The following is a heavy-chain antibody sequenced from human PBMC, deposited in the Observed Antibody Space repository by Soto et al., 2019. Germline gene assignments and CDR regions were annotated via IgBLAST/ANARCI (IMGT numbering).Heavy chain of an antibody. D-gene: IGHD3-3*01. Sequence: SETLSLTCAVSGYSISSGYYWGWIRQPPGKGLEWIGSIYHSGSTYYNPSLKSRVTISVDTSKNQFSLKLRSVTAADTAVYYCAMTVLRFLEWLLSGWFDPWGQGTLVTVSS. CDR3: AMTVLRFLEWLLSGWFDP. CDR2: IYHSGST. CDR1: GYSISSGYY. V-gene: IGHV4-38-2*01. J-gene: IGHJ5*02.